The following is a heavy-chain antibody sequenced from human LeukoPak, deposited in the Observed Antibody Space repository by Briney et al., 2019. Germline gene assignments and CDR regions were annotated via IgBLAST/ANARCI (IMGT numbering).Heavy chain of an antibody. CDR3: AREGTVAGTGNYYYGMDV. J-gene: IGHJ6*02. CDR1: GGSISSGSYY. Sequence: SQTLSLTCTVSGGSISSGSYYWSWIRQPAGKGLEWIGRIYTSGSTNYNPSLKSRVTISVDTSKNQFSLKPSSVTAADTAVYYCAREGTVAGTGNYYYGMDVWGQGTTVTVSS. CDR2: IYTSGST. D-gene: IGHD6-19*01. V-gene: IGHV4-61*02.